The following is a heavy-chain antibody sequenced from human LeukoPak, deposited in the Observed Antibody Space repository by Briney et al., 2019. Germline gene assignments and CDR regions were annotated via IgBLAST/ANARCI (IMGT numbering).Heavy chain of an antibody. J-gene: IGHJ6*02. CDR3: ARVRGREYYYGSGSPLNYYGMDV. V-gene: IGHV4-34*01. CDR2: INHSGST. D-gene: IGHD3-10*01. Sequence: KPSETLSLTCAVYGGSFSGYYWSWIRQPPGKGLEWIGEINHSGSTNYNPSLKSRVTISVDTSKNQFSLKLSSVTAADTAVYYCARVRGREYYYGSGSPLNYYGMDVWGQGTTVTVSS. CDR1: GGSFSGYY.